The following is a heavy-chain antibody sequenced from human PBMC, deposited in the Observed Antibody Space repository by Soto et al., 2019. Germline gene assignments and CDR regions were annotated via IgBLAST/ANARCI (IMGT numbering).Heavy chain of an antibody. D-gene: IGHD3-9*01. CDR2: IIPIFGTA. J-gene: IGHJ6*02. CDR1: GCTFSSYA. CDR3: ARDSEYYDILTGYDEKRNYYYYGMDV. V-gene: IGHV1-69*06. Sequence: SVKVSCKASGCTFSSYAISWVRQAPGQGLEWMGGIIPIFGTANYAQKFQGRVTITADKSTSTAYMELSSLRSEDTAVYYCARDSEYYDILTGYDEKRNYYYYGMDVWGQGTTVTVSS.